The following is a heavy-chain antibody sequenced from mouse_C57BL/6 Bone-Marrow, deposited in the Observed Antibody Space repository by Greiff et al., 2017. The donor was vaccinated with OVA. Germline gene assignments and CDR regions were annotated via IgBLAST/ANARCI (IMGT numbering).Heavy chain of an antibody. CDR3: ARCHYYGSPYFDY. CDR1: GFTFTDYY. Sequence: EVQGVESGGGLVQPGGSLSLSCAASGFTFTDYYMSWVRQPPGKALEWLGFIRNKANGYTTEYSASVKGRFTISRDNSQSILYLQMNALRAEDSATYYCARCHYYGSPYFDYWGQGTTLTVSS. CDR2: IRNKANGYTT. J-gene: IGHJ2*01. D-gene: IGHD1-1*01. V-gene: IGHV7-3*01.